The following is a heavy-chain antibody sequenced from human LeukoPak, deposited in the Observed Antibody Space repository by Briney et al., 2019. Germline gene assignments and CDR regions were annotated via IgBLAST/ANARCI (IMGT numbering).Heavy chain of an antibody. CDR1: GFTFSRYG. J-gene: IGHJ4*02. CDR3: AKYPATSTVTYYFDY. CDR2: IRYDGSNK. V-gene: IGHV3-30*02. Sequence: GGTLRLSCAASGFTFSRYGMHWVRQAPGKGLEGVAVIRYDGSNKYYADSVKGRFTISRDNSKNTLYLQMNSLRAEDTAVYYCAKYPATSTVTYYFDYWGQGTLVTVSS. D-gene: IGHD4-17*01.